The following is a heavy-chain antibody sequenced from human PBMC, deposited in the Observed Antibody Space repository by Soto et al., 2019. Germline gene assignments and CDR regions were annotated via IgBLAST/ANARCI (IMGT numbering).Heavy chain of an antibody. D-gene: IGHD6-19*01. J-gene: IGHJ4*02. V-gene: IGHV1-18*01. CDR2: ISFYNGNT. CDR1: GDTITNYG. CDR3: ASATSIAVAGKES. Sequence: QVQLVQSGGEVRKPGASVKVSCKASGDTITNYGISWVRQAPGQGLAWMGWISFYNGNTKYAQNRQGRGTLTTDTSTSTAYMELRSLRSDDTAVYYCASATSIAVAGKESWGQGTLVTVSS.